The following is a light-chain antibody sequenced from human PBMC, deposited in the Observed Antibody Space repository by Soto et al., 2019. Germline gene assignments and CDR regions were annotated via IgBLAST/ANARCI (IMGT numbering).Light chain of an antibody. V-gene: IGKV1-39*01. CDR1: HNINTY. Sequence: DIQMTQSPSSLSASVGDRVAITCRASHNINTYLNWYQQRPGKAPRLLIYAASSVQGGVPSRFSGSGSGTDFTLTISSLQPEDFATYYCQQYNILSTFGQGTKVDIK. CDR2: AAS. CDR3: QQYNILST. J-gene: IGKJ1*01.